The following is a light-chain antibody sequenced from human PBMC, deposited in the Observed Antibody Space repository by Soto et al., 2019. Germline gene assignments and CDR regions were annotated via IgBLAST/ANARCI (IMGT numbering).Light chain of an antibody. J-gene: IGKJ1*01. CDR2: GAS. CDR3: QQYNNWPRT. V-gene: IGKV3-15*01. Sequence: EIVLTQSPATLSLSPGERATLSCRASQSVSSYLACYQQKPGQAPRLLIYGASTRATGIPARFSGSGSGTEFTLTISSLQSEDFAVYYCQQYNNWPRTFGQGTKVDIK. CDR1: QSVSSY.